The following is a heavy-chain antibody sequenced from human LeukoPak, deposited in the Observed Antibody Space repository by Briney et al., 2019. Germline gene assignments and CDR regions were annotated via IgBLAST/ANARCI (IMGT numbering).Heavy chain of an antibody. CDR3: ASYYGDYVYFDY. D-gene: IGHD4-17*01. CDR1: GGSISGCDYY. CDR2: IYYSGST. J-gene: IGHJ4*02. Sequence: SQTLSLTCTVSGGSISGCDYYWSWIRQPPGKGLEWIGYIYYSGSTYYNPSLKSRVTISVDTSKNQFSLKLSSVTAADTAVYYCASYYGDYVYFDYWGQGTLVTVSS. V-gene: IGHV4-30-4*01.